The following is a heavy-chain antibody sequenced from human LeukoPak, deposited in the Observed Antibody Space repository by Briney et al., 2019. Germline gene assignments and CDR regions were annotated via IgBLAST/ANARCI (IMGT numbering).Heavy chain of an antibody. CDR3: ARDVSPYSSSKNWFDP. J-gene: IGHJ5*02. CDR1: GFTFSSYA. V-gene: IGHV3-30*01. CDR2: ISYDGSNK. Sequence: GGSLRLSCAASGFTFSSYAMHWVRQAPGKGLEWVAVISYDGSNKYYADSVKGRFTISRDNSKNTLYLQMNSLRAEDTAVCYCARDVSPYSSSKNWFDPWGQGTLVTVSS. D-gene: IGHD6-13*01.